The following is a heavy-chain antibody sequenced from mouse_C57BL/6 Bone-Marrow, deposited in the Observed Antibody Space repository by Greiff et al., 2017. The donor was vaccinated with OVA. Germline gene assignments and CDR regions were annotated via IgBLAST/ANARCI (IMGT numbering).Heavy chain of an antibody. J-gene: IGHJ2*01. CDR3: TRRDSSGYVDFDY. CDR2: IYPGNSDT. CDR1: GYTFTSYW. V-gene: IGHV1-5*01. Sequence: VQLQQSGTVLARPGASVKMSCKTSGYTFTSYWMHWVKQRPGQGLEWIGAIYPGNSDTSYNQKFKGKAKLTAVTSASTAYMELSSLTNEDSAVYYCTRRDSSGYVDFDYWGQGTTLTVSS. D-gene: IGHD3-2*02.